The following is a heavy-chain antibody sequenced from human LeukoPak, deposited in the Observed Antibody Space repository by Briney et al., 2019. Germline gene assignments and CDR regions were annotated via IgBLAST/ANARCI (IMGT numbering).Heavy chain of an antibody. V-gene: IGHV3-66*01. CDR3: ARRYSGNYWDY. J-gene: IGHJ4*02. D-gene: IGHD1-26*01. CDR2: IHSGGRT. CDR1: GFSVSNNY. Sequence: PGGSLRLSCAASGFSVSNNYLSWVRQPPGKGLEWVSVIHSGGRTKYADSVRDRFTISRDTAKNTVYLQMNSLRVDDTAAYYCARRYSGNYWDYWGQGTLVTVSS.